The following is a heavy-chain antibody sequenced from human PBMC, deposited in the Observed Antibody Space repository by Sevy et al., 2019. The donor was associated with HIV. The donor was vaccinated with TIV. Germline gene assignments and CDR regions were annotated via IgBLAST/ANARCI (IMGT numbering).Heavy chain of an antibody. CDR3: ASVVKNDFWDGHVNYYGLDV. Sequence: GGSLRLSCAASGFTFNYAWMSWVRQAPGKGLEWVGRIKSKTDGGTADYAAQVKGRFTISRDNSGNTLYLEMNSRKTEDTAVYYCASVVKNDFWDGHVNYYGLDVWGQGTTVTVSS. D-gene: IGHD3-3*01. CDR1: GFTFNYAW. J-gene: IGHJ6*02. CDR2: IKSKTDGGTA. V-gene: IGHV3-15*01.